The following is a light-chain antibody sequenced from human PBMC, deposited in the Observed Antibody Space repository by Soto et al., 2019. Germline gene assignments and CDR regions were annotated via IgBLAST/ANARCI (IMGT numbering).Light chain of an antibody. V-gene: IGLV1-40*01. CDR1: SSNIGAGYD. CDR3: QSYDRSLSGWV. CDR2: NSI. J-gene: IGLJ3*02. Sequence: QSVLTQPPSVSGAPGQRVTISCTGSSSNIGAGYDVQWYQQVPGTAPKLLISNSINRPSGVPDRFSGSKSHTSASLAITGIQADDEADYYCQSYDRSLSGWVFGGGTKLTVL.